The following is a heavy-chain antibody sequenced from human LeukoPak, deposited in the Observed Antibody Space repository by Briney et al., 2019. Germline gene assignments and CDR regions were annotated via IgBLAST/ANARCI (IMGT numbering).Heavy chain of an antibody. CDR3: ARSSVEMATMDSAEYFQH. V-gene: IGHV3-73*01. Sequence: PGGSLRLSCAASGFTFSGSAMHWVRQASGKGLEWVGRIRSKANSYATAYSASVKGSFTSSRDDSKNTAYLKMNSLKTEDTAVYYCARSSVEMATMDSAEYFQHWGQGTLVTVSS. J-gene: IGHJ1*01. CDR2: IRSKANSYAT. CDR1: GFTFSGSA. D-gene: IGHD5-24*01.